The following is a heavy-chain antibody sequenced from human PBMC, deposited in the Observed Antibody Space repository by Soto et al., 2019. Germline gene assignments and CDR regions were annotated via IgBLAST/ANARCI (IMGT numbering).Heavy chain of an antibody. Sequence: QITLKESGPTLVKPTQTLTLTCTFSGFSLSTSGVGVGWIRQPPGKALEWLALIYWDDDKRYSPSLKSRLTITKDTSKNQVDLTMTNMDPVDTATYYCAHSPAMVRGAAYYFDYWGQGTLVTVSS. CDR3: AHSPAMVRGAAYYFDY. D-gene: IGHD3-10*01. CDR1: GFSLSTSGVG. CDR2: IYWDDDK. J-gene: IGHJ4*02. V-gene: IGHV2-5*02.